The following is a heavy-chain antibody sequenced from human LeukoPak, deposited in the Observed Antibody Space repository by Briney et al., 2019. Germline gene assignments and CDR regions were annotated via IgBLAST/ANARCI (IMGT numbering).Heavy chain of an antibody. Sequence: GGSLRLSCAASGFTFSSYAMHWVRQAPGKGLEWVAVISYDGSNKYYADSVKGRFTISRDNSKNTLYLQMNSLRAEDTAVYYCARERGGNYYGSGTIDPWGQGTLVTVSS. V-gene: IGHV3-30*04. CDR2: ISYDGSNK. CDR3: ARERGGNYYGSGTIDP. CDR1: GFTFSSYA. J-gene: IGHJ5*02. D-gene: IGHD3-10*01.